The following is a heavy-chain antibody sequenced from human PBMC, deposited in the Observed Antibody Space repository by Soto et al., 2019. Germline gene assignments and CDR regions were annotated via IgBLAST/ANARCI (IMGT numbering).Heavy chain of an antibody. J-gene: IGHJ4*02. V-gene: IGHV4-31*03. CDR1: GGSISSGDYY. D-gene: IGHD6-13*01. CDR2: IYYSGST. CDR3: AREGRLAAAGRFDY. Sequence: LSLTCTVPGGSISSGDYYWSWIRQVPGKGLEWIGYIYYSGSTYYNPSLESRLAMSVDTSKNQFSLKLSSVTAADTAIYYCAREGRLAAAGRFDYWGQGTLVTVSS.